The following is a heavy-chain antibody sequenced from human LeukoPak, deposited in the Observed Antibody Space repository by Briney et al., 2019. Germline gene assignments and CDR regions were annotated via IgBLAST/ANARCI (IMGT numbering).Heavy chain of an antibody. Sequence: PGGSLRLSCAASGFTFDNYWMSWVRQAPGEGLEWVATINQGGSERYYVDSVKGRFTVSRDNAKNSLYLQMNSLRAEDTAVYYCARSGPSGWYSSAHWGQGTLVTVSS. D-gene: IGHD6-13*01. CDR1: GFTFDNYW. CDR2: INQGGSER. J-gene: IGHJ1*01. V-gene: IGHV3-7*01. CDR3: ARSGPSGWYSSAH.